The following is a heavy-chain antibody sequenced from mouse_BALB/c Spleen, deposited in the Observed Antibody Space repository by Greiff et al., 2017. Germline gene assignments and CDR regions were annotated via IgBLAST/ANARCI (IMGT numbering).Heavy chain of an antibody. D-gene: IGHD1-1*01. CDR1: GFTFSSYG. CDR2: ISSGGSYT. CDR3: ARDYYGSSYWFAY. V-gene: IGHV5-6*01. J-gene: IGHJ3*01. Sequence: EVMLVESGGDLVKPGGSLKLSCAASGFTFSSYGMSWVRQTPDKRLEWVATISSGGSYTYYPDSVKGRFTISRDNAKNTLYLQMSSLKSEDTAMYYCARDYYGSSYWFAYWGQGTLVTVSA.